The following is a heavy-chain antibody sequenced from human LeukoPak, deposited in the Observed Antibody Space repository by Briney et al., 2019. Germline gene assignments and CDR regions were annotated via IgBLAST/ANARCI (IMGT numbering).Heavy chain of an antibody. D-gene: IGHD3-10*01. J-gene: IGHJ3*02. CDR1: GFTFSSYG. Sequence: GGSLRLSCAASGFTFSSYGMHWVRQAPGKGLEWVAVIWYDGSNKYYADSVKGRFTISRDNSKNTLYLQMNSLRAEDTAVYYCARGPPGSVRAFDIWGQGTMVTVSS. CDR3: ARGPPGSVRAFDI. V-gene: IGHV3-33*01. CDR2: IWYDGSNK.